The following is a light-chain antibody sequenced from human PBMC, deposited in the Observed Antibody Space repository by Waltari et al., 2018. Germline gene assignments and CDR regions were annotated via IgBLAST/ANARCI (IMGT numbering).Light chain of an antibody. Sequence: ETVLTQSPVTLSVSPGERVALSCRASQGVRGFLAWYQQKPGQAPRLLVYDISTRATGIPARFSGSGSETEFTLTISGLQSEDFAVYYCQQLNSYPVTFGPGTKVDFK. V-gene: IGKV3-15*01. J-gene: IGKJ3*01. CDR1: QGVRGF. CDR2: DIS. CDR3: QQLNSYPVT.